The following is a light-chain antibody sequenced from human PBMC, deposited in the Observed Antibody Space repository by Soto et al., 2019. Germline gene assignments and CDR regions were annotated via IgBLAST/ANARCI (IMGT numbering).Light chain of an antibody. V-gene: IGKV3D-15*01. CDR1: QTVSSY. CDR2: DAS. CDR3: QHYNNWPLT. Sequence: SKSAAALSLSPGERATLYCRASQTVSSYLAWYKQKPGQAPRLLIYDASNRATGIPARFSGSGSGTEFTLTISSLQSEDFAVYYCQHYNNWPLTFGGGTKVDI. J-gene: IGKJ4*01.